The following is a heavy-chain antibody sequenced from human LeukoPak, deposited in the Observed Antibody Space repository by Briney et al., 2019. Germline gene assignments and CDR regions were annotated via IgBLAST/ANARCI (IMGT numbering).Heavy chain of an antibody. CDR2: ISYDGSNK. D-gene: IGHD3-22*01. CDR3: ARKYYYDSSGYRYYYYGMDV. Sequence: GGSLRLSCAASGFTFSSYAMHWVRQAPGKGLEWVAVISYDGSNKYYADSVKGRFTISRDNSKNTLYLQMNSLRAEDTAVYYCARKYYYDSSGYRYYYYGMDVWGQGTTVTVS. V-gene: IGHV3-30-3*01. J-gene: IGHJ6*02. CDR1: GFTFSSYA.